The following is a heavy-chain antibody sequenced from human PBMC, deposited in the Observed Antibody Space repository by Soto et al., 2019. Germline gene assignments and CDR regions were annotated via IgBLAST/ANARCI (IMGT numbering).Heavy chain of an antibody. CDR2: IKQEGSEQ. CDR3: TRGGFPYCGWCDP. V-gene: IGHV3-7*03. D-gene: IGHD1-26*01. Sequence: EEQLVESGGGLVQPGGSLRLSCAASGFTFRSSSMHWVRQATGSGLEWVGNIKQEGSEQYYVHSVKGRVTISRDHANNSLTPHTNSPRAEDTAVYYCTRGGFPYCGWCDPGGQGTLVTVSS. J-gene: IGHJ5*02. CDR1: GFTFRSSS.